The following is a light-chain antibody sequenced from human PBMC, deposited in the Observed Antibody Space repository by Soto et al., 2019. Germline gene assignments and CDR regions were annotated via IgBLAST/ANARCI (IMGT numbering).Light chain of an antibody. Sequence: QSVLTQPAAVSGSLGQSITISCAGTSSDVGYYDLVSWYQQHPGKAPKLIIFEVTQRPSGISDRFSASKSGFTASLTISGLQPEDEAVYFCCTYAGHVPKFGGGTKLTVL. CDR3: CTYAGHVPK. CDR2: EVT. CDR1: SSDVGYYDL. J-gene: IGLJ3*02. V-gene: IGLV2-23*02.